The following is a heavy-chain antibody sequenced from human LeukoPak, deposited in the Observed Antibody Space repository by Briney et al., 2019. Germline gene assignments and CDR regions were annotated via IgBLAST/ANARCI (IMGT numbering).Heavy chain of an antibody. CDR2: VYYRGST. J-gene: IGHJ2*01. Sequence: SETLSLTCTISGGSLTSYYWSWIRQPPGKGLEWIGHVYYRGSTYYNPSLKSRVTISVDTSKKQFSLKLTSVIAADTAVYYCARDLDHGGNSVWYFDLWGRGTMVTVSS. CDR1: GGSLTSYY. V-gene: IGHV4-59*01. D-gene: IGHD4-23*01. CDR3: ARDLDHGGNSVWYFDL.